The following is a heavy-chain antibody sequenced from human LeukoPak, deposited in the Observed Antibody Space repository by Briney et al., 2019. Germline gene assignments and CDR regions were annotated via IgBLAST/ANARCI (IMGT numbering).Heavy chain of an antibody. CDR1: GGSMSPFY. J-gene: IGHJ4*02. CDR3: ARKAPMVEYASGWYDY. V-gene: IGHV4-59*01. CDR2: IYYTENT. Sequence: SETLSLTCTVSGGSMSPFYWSWIRQPPGKGLEWIGYIYYTENTNYNPSLTSRVTISIDPSKNQFSLKLNSVTAADTAVYYCARKAPMVEYASGWYDYWGQGTLVTVSP. D-gene: IGHD6-19*01.